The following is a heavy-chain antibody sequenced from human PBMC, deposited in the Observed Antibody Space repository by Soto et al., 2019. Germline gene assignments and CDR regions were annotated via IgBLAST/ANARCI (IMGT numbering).Heavy chain of an antibody. V-gene: IGHV1-18*01. D-gene: IGHD3-9*01. CDR3: ARDYDILTGYYPAQYLQQ. J-gene: IGHJ1*01. CDR2: ISAYNGNT. CDR1: GYTFTSHG. Sequence: ASVKVSCKASGYTFTSHGISWVRQAPGQGLEWMGWISAYNGNTNYAQKLQGRVTMTTDTSTSTAYMELRSLRSDDTAVYYCARDYDILTGYYPAQYLQQWGQGTLVTVSS.